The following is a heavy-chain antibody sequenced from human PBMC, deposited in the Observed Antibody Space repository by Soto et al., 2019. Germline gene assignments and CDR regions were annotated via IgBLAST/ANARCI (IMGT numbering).Heavy chain of an antibody. CDR3: ARDYDFGVVHSPRYYYYMDV. J-gene: IGHJ6*03. CDR2: ISSSSSYI. V-gene: IGHV3-21*01. CDR1: GFTFSSYS. Sequence: GGSLRLSCAASGFTFSSYSMNWVRQAPGKGLEWVSSISSSSSYIYYADSVKGRFTISRDNAKNSLYLQMNSLRAEDTAVYYCARDYDFGVVHSPRYYYYMDVWGKGTTVTVSS. D-gene: IGHD3-3*01.